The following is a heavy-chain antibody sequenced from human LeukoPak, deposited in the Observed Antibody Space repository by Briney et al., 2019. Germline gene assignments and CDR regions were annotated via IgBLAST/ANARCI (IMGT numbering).Heavy chain of an antibody. CDR1: GFSFSDYY. J-gene: IGHJ1*01. Sequence: PLGSPRLSCAASGFSFSDYYMSWIRQTPEEGLEWLSYISSSSDYKNYADSLKGRFTISRDNAKNSVYLQMNSLRAEDTAVYYCARQGLYDSSDFWTFQHWGQGTLATVSS. CDR2: ISSSSDYK. V-gene: IGHV3-11*06. CDR3: ARQGLYDSSDFWTFQH. D-gene: IGHD3/OR15-3a*01.